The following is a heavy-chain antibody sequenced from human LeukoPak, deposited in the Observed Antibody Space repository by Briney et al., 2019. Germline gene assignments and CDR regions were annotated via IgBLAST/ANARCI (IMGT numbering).Heavy chain of an antibody. Sequence: GGSLRLSCAASGFTFDSDAMSWVRLAPGKGLGWVSAVSRFGRTTYYADSAKGRFPISRDNSNNTVYLQITSLSVGDTALYYCVKHVGSRWTNNRFDPWGQGTLVTVS. CDR1: GFTFDSDA. CDR2: VSRFGRTT. V-gene: IGHV3-23*01. D-gene: IGHD6-13*01. J-gene: IGHJ5*02. CDR3: VKHVGSRWTNNRFDP.